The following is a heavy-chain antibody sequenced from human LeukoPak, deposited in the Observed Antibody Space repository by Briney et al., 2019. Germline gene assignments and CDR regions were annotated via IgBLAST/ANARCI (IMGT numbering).Heavy chain of an antibody. CDR2: IYYSGST. CDR1: GGSISSSSYY. Sequence: PSETLSLTCTVSGGSISSSSYYWGWIRQPPGKGLEWIGSIYYSGSTYYNPSLKSRVTISVDTSKNQFSLKLSSVTAADTAVYYCAREPPRYYDSSGYYDYWGQGTLVTVSS. D-gene: IGHD3-22*01. J-gene: IGHJ4*02. CDR3: AREPPRYYDSSGYYDY. V-gene: IGHV4-39*07.